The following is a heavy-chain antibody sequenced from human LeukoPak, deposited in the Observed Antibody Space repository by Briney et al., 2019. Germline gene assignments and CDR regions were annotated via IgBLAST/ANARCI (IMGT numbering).Heavy chain of an antibody. J-gene: IGHJ4*02. Sequence: PGGSLRLSCAASGFTFSSYWMSWVRQAPGKGLEWVANIKQDGCEKYYVDSVKGRFTISRDNAKNSLYLQMNSLRAEDTAVYYRAREVGYCSGGSCYFGFDYWGQGTLVTVSS. V-gene: IGHV3-7*03. CDR2: IKQDGCEK. CDR3: AREVGYCSGGSCYFGFDY. D-gene: IGHD2-15*01. CDR1: GFTFSSYW.